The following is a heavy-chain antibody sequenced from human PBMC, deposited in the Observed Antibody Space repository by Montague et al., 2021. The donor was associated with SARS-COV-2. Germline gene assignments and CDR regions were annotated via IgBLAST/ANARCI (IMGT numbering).Heavy chain of an antibody. CDR1: GGSISSYY. J-gene: IGHJ5*02. CDR3: ARTEYNWNDWFDP. D-gene: IGHD1-20*01. CDR2: IFHSEIT. V-gene: IGHV4-59*13. Sequence: SETLSLTCSVSGGSISSYYWSWIRQSPGKGLEWIGYIFHSEITDXNPSLKSRVTISVDMSKNQFSLQLNSVTAADSAVYYCARTEYNWNDWFDPWGQGTLVTVSS.